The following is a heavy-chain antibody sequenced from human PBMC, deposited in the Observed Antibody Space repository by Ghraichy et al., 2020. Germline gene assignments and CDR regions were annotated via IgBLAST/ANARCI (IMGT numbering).Heavy chain of an antibody. CDR2: ISAHNGNT. J-gene: IGHJ6*02. Sequence: ASVKVSCKASGYTFTTYGISWVRQAPGQGLEWMGWISAHNGNTYYAQKFQGRVTVTADTSTNTAYMEVRSLRADDTAVYFCARGGQMSPYKTYDYYGMDVWGQGTPVTVPS. CDR3: ARGGQMSPYKTYDYYGMDV. V-gene: IGHV1-18*01. CDR1: GYTFTTYG. D-gene: IGHD1-1*01.